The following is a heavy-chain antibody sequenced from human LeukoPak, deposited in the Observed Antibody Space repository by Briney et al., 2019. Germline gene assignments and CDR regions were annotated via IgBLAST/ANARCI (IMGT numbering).Heavy chain of an antibody. J-gene: IGHJ4*02. D-gene: IGHD5-18*01. CDR2: ISYDGSNK. V-gene: IGHV3-30*18. CDR1: GFTFSSYG. CDR3: AKDGDTAK. Sequence: PGGSLRLSCAASGFTFSSYGMHWVRQAPGKGLEWVAVISYDGSNKYYADSVKGRFTISRDNSKNTLYLQMNSLRAEDTAVYYCAKDGDTAKWGQGTLVTVSS.